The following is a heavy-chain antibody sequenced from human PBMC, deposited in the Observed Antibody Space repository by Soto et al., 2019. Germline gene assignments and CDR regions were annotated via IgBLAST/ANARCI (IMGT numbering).Heavy chain of an antibody. CDR1: GYSFTSYW. Sequence: PGESLKISCKGSGYSFTSYWISWVRQMPGKGLEWMGRIDPSDSYTNYSPSSQGHVTISADKSISTAYLQWSSLKASDTAMYYCARAYDFWSGYSYYYYGMDVWGQGTAVTVSS. V-gene: IGHV5-10-1*01. J-gene: IGHJ6*02. CDR2: IDPSDSYT. D-gene: IGHD3-3*01. CDR3: ARAYDFWSGYSYYYYGMDV.